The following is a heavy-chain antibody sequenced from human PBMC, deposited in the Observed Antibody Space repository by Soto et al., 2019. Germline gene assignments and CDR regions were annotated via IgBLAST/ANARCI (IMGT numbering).Heavy chain of an antibody. Sequence: QLQLQESGPGLVKPSETLSLTCTVSGGSISSSSYYWGWIRQPPGKGLEWIGSIYYSGSTYYNPSLKSRVTTSVDTSKNQFSLTLSSVTAADTAVYYCARQTPVVECSGGSCPGEYWGQGTLVTVSS. V-gene: IGHV4-39*01. CDR3: ARQTPVVECSGGSCPGEY. J-gene: IGHJ4*02. CDR2: IYYSGST. D-gene: IGHD2-15*01. CDR1: GGSISSSSYY.